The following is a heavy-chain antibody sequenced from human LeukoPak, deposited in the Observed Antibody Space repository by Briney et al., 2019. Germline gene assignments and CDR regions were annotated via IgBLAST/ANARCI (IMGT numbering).Heavy chain of an antibody. J-gene: IGHJ6*02. D-gene: IGHD3-10*01. Sequence: ASVKVSCKASGYTFTSYGISWVRQAPGQRLEWMGWISAYNGNTNYAQKLQGRVTMTTDTSTSTAYMELRSLRSDDTAVYYCVSGSGSYRYYYYGMDVWGQGTTVTVSS. CDR1: GYTFTSYG. CDR3: VSGSGSYRYYYYGMDV. V-gene: IGHV1-18*01. CDR2: ISAYNGNT.